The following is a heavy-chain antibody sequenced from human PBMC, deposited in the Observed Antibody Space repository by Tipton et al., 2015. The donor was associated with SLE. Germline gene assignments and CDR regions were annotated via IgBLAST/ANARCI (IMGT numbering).Heavy chain of an antibody. CDR3: ARHLPLLDWLTNYFDF. CDR2: INHSGTT. CDR1: GGSFSGYY. V-gene: IGHV4-34*01. Sequence: LRLSCAVYGGSFSGYYWSWIRQPPGKGLEWIGEINHSGTTNYNPSRRSRVVISLDTSKPQFSLNLKSVTAADTAVYFCARHLPLLDWLTNYFDFWGQGMQVTVSS. D-gene: IGHD3/OR15-3a*01. J-gene: IGHJ4*02.